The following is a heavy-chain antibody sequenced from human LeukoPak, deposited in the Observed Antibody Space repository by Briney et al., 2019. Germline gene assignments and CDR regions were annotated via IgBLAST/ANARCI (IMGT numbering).Heavy chain of an antibody. CDR3: AKDSWELDYYYYYYMDV. CDR2: IRYDGSNK. CDR1: GFTFSSYG. D-gene: IGHD1-26*01. V-gene: IGHV3-30*02. J-gene: IGHJ6*03. Sequence: PGGSLRLSCAASGFTFSSYGMHWVRQAPGKGLEWVAFIRYDGSNKYYADSVKGRFTISRDNSKNTLYLQMNSLRAEDTAVYYCAKDSWELDYYYYYYMDVWGKGTTVTVSS.